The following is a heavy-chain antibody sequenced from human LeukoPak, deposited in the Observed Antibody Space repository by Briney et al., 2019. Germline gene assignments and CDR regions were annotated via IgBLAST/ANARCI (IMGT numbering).Heavy chain of an antibody. Sequence: PSETLSLTCTVSGGSISSSSYYWGWIRQPPGKGLEWIGSIYYSGSTYYNPSLKSRVTISVDTSKNQFSLKLSSVTAADTAVYYCARDKYCSGGSCYSDWFDPWGQGTLVTVSS. CDR3: ARDKYCSGGSCYSDWFDP. J-gene: IGHJ5*02. V-gene: IGHV4-39*07. D-gene: IGHD2-15*01. CDR2: IYYSGST. CDR1: GGSISSSSYY.